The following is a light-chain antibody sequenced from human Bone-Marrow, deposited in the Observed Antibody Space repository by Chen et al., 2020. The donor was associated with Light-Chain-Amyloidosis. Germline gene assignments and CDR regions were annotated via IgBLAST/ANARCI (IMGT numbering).Light chain of an antibody. V-gene: IGKV2-30*01. J-gene: IGKJ2*01. CDR3: MQYTHWPHT. CDR1: RSLMGSDGNAL. CDR2: KVS. Sequence: DVVLTQSPLSLPVTLGQPASISCRSPRSLMGSDGNALLSWFQQRPGQSPRRLIDKVSNRDSGVPDRFSGSGSGTDFTLRISRVEAEDVGVYYCMQYTHWPHTLGQGTKLEIK.